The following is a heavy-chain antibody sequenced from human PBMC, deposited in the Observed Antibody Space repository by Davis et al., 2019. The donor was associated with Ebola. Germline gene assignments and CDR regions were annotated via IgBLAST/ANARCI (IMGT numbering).Heavy chain of an antibody. D-gene: IGHD1-1*01. CDR2: MNPNSGNT. Sequence: ASVKVSCKASGYTFTSYDINWVRQATGQGLEWMGWMNPNSGNTGYAQKFQGRVTMTRNTSISTAYMELSSLRSEDTAVYYCARRVNWNYAYYGMDVWGQGTTVTVSS. V-gene: IGHV1-8*01. CDR3: ARRVNWNYAYYGMDV. J-gene: IGHJ6*02. CDR1: GYTFTSYD.